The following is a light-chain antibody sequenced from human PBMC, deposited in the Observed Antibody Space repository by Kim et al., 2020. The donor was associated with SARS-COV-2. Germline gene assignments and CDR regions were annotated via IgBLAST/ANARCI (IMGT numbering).Light chain of an antibody. J-gene: IGLJ1*01. Sequence: GQSITISCTGTSSEVGGYNYVSWYQQHPGKAPKLLIYDVSKRPSGVSVRFSGSKSGNTASLTISGLQAEDEADYYCNSYTSGNTRVFGTGTKVTVL. V-gene: IGLV2-14*04. CDR1: SSEVGGYNY. CDR2: DVS. CDR3: NSYTSGNTRV.